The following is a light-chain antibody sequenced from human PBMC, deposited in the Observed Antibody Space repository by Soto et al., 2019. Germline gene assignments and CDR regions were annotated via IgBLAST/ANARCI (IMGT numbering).Light chain of an antibody. Sequence: QSAVTQPASVSGSPGQSITISCIGTISDVGSYDLVSWYQQHPGKAPKLMIYDVTSRPSGVSYRFSGSKSGNTASLTISGLQAEDEADYYCSSYTTGRSYVFGTGTKVTAL. V-gene: IGLV2-14*02. CDR3: SSYTTGRSYV. CDR2: DVT. CDR1: ISDVGSYDL. J-gene: IGLJ1*01.